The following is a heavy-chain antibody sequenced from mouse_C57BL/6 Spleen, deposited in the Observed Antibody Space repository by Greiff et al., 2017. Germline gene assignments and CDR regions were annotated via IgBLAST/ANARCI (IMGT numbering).Heavy chain of an antibody. CDR2: LYPGSGSP. CDR3: ARRGVYYGSSFYFDD. D-gene: IGHD1-1*01. J-gene: IGHJ2*01. V-gene: IGHV1-55*01. CDR1: GYTFTSYW. Sequence: VQLQQPGAELVKPGASVTMSCKASGYTFTSYWITWVKQRPGQGLEWIGDLYPGSGSPNYNEKFKSKATLTVDTSSSTAYMQLSSLTSEDAAVYYCARRGVYYGSSFYFDDWGQGTTLTVSS.